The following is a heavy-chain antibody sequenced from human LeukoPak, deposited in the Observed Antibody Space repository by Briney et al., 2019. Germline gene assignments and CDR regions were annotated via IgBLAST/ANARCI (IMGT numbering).Heavy chain of an antibody. J-gene: IGHJ4*02. Sequence: PSETLSLTCAVSGGSISSSNWWSWVRQPPGKGLESIGEIYHSGSTNYNPSLKSRVTISVDKSKNQFSLKLSSVTAADTAVYYCARVSSGATTVDYWGQGTLVTVSS. CDR2: IYHSGST. CDR1: GGSISSSNW. V-gene: IGHV4-4*02. CDR3: ARVSSGATTVDY. D-gene: IGHD1-26*01.